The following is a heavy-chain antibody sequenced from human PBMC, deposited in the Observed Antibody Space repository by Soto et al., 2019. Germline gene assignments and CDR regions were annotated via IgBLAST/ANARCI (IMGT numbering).Heavy chain of an antibody. CDR2: INIAKGNT. CDR3: ARSSGSFYTLGH. CDR1: GYTFTSYT. D-gene: IGHD3-10*01. J-gene: IGHJ4*02. V-gene: IGHV1-3*04. Sequence: QGQLVQSGAEVKKPGASVKVSCKASGYTFTSYTMHWVRQAPGQRPEWMGWINIAKGNTQYSQKLQGRVTFTRDPSASTAYMELSTLRSEDTAVYYCARSSGSFYTLGHWGQGTLVTVSS.